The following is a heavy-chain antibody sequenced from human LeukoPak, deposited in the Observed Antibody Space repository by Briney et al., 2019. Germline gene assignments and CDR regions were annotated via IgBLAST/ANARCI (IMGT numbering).Heavy chain of an antibody. CDR3: AKSRRTYYDILTGYSIRFDY. V-gene: IGHV3-23*01. Sequence: GGSLRLSCAASGFTFSSYAMSWVRQAPGKGLEWVSAISGSGGSTYYADSVKGRFTISRDNSKNTLYLQMNSLRAEDTAVYYCAKSRRTYYDILTGYSIRFDYWGQGTLVTVSS. D-gene: IGHD3-9*01. CDR1: GFTFSSYA. CDR2: ISGSGGST. J-gene: IGHJ4*02.